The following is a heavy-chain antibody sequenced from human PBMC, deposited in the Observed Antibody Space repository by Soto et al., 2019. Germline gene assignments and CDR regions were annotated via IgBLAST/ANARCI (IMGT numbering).Heavy chain of an antibody. Sequence: SVSNAWMNWVRQAPGKGLEWVGRIKSKTDGGTTDYAAPVKGRFTISRDDSKNTLYLQMNSLKTEDTAVYYCTTEGWGGWYGDAFDIWGQGTMVTVSS. V-gene: IGHV3-15*07. D-gene: IGHD6-19*01. J-gene: IGHJ3*02. CDR2: IKSKTDGGTT. CDR3: TTEGWGGWYGDAFDI. CDR1: SVSNAW.